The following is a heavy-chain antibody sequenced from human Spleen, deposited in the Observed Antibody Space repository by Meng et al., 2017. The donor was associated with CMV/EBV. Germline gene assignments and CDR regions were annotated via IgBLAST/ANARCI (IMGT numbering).Heavy chain of an antibody. Sequence: SNWWGWVIQVTGKGLEWTGESEQSTSTNYNQSRKSRAISAAAKFKNQFSRKLGSVSAAYTAVYYCARIERRRRLKYCGSDCSTTDYWGQGTLVTVSS. CDR3: ARIERRRRLKYCGSDCSTTDY. V-gene: IGHV4-4*02. CDR2: SEQSTST. J-gene: IGHJ4*02. D-gene: IGHD2-21*02. CDR1: SNW.